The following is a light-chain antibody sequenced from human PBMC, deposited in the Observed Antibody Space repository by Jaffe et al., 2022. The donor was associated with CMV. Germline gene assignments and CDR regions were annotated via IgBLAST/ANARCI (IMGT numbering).Light chain of an antibody. CDR2: DSN. CDR3: GTWDSSLSAYV. J-gene: IGLJ1*01. V-gene: IGLV1-51*01. CDR1: NSNIGNNY. Sequence: QSVLTQPPSVSAAPGQKVSISCSGSNSNIGNNYVSWYQQLPGTAPKLLIYDSNKRPSGIPDRFSGSKSGTSAALGITGLQTGDEADYYCGTWDSSLSAYVFATGTKVTVL.